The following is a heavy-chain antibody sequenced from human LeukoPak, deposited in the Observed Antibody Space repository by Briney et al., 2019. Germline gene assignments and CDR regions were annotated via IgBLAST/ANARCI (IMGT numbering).Heavy chain of an antibody. CDR2: INSDGGST. D-gene: IGHD5-24*01. Sequence: GGSLRLSCTASGFNFSSYWMHWVRQAPGKGLVWVSRINSDGGSTSYADSVKGRFTISRDNAKNTLYLQMNSLRAEDTAVYYCARRIQGMAPYYFDYWGQGTLVTVSS. CDR3: ARRIQGMAPYYFDY. J-gene: IGHJ4*02. CDR1: GFNFSSYW. V-gene: IGHV3-74*01.